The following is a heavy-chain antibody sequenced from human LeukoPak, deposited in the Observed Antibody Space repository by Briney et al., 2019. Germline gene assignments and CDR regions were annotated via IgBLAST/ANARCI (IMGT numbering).Heavy chain of an antibody. D-gene: IGHD3-3*01. CDR2: IYYSGST. Sequence: SETLSLTCTVSGGSISSSSYYWGWIRQPPGKGLEWIGSIYYSGSTYYNPSLKSRVTISVDTSKNQFSLKLSSVTAADTAVYYCAREIKYYDFWSGYYTPDAFDIWGQGTMVTVSS. CDR1: GGSISSSSYY. CDR3: AREIKYYDFWSGYYTPDAFDI. J-gene: IGHJ3*02. V-gene: IGHV4-39*07.